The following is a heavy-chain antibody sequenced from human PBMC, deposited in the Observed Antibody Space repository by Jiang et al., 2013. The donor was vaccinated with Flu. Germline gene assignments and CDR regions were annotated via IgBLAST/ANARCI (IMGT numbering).Heavy chain of an antibody. V-gene: IGHV4-61*02. D-gene: IGHD3-3*01. J-gene: IGHJ4*02. CDR3: ARGGGRGTLEY. CDR2: IYASGST. CDR1: GDSISSGIYY. Sequence: GSGLVKPSQTLSLTCTVSGDSISSGIYYWSWIRLPAGKGLEWIGRIYASGSTDYNPSLKSRVTISVDTSKNQFSLNLISVTAADTAVYYCARGGGRGTLEYWGQGTLVT.